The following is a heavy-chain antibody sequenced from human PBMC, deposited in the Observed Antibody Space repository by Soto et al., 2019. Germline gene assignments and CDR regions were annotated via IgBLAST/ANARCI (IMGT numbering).Heavy chain of an antibody. Sequence: GVSLRLSCAASGFTFSSYAMSWVRQAPGKGLEWVSAISGSGGSTYYADSVKGRFTISRDNSKNTLYLQMNSLRADDTAVYYCAKVMVKNWFDPWGQGTLVTVSS. CDR1: GFTFSSYA. CDR3: AKVMVKNWFDP. D-gene: IGHD5-18*01. V-gene: IGHV3-23*01. CDR2: ISGSGGST. J-gene: IGHJ5*02.